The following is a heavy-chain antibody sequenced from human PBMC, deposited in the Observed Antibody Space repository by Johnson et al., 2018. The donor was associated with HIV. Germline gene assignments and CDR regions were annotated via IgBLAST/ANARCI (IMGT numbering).Heavy chain of an antibody. D-gene: IGHD6-13*01. CDR3: ARDGIYSSPLDAFDI. Sequence: MQLVESGGGLVQPGGSLRLSCTASGFTFDNYWMSWVRQAPGKGLQWLANIKEDGSEDYYADSLKGRFTISRDNAQRSLYLQIDNLRAEDSAVYYCARDGIYSSPLDAFDIWGQGTMVTVSS. J-gene: IGHJ3*02. V-gene: IGHV3-7*05. CDR2: IKEDGSED. CDR1: GFTFDNYW.